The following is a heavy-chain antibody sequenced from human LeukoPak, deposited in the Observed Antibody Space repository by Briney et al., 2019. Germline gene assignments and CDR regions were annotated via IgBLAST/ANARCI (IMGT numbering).Heavy chain of an antibody. CDR1: GYSFTSYW. CDR3: ARSSDIVVVPAAI. Sequence: GESLKISCKGSGYSFTSYWISWVRQMPGKGLEWMGRIVASDSYTNYSPSFQGHVTISADKSISTAYLQWSSLKASDTAMYYCARSSDIVVVPAAIWGQGTLVTVSS. CDR2: IVASDSYT. V-gene: IGHV5-10-1*01. D-gene: IGHD2-2*01. J-gene: IGHJ4*02.